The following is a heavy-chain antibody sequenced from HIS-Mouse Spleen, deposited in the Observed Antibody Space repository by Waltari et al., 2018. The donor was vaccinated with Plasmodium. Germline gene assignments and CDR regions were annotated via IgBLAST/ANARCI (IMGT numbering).Heavy chain of an antibody. CDR3: ARLRYSYGYFDY. CDR2: IYYSGST. CDR1: GGSISSYY. J-gene: IGHJ4*02. Sequence: QVQLQKSGPGLVKPSETLSLTCTVSGGSISSYYWSWIRTPPGKGLEWIGYIYYSGSTNYNPSLKSRVTISVDTSKNQFSLKLSSVTAADTAVYYCARLRYSYGYFDYWGQGTLVTVSS. D-gene: IGHD5-18*01. V-gene: IGHV4-59*08.